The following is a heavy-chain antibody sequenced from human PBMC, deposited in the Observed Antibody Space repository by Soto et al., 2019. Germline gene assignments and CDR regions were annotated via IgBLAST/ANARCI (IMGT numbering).Heavy chain of an antibody. D-gene: IGHD3-3*01. CDR3: AHRVLRTVFGLVTTTAIYFDF. CDR1: GFSLTTSGVG. CDR2: IYWDDDK. Sequence: QITLNESGPTQVKPRQTLTLTCTFSGFSLTTSGVGVGWIRQSPGKAPEWLALIYWDDDKRYIPSLKRRLNITKDTSKNQVVLTMADMDPADTATYYCAHRVLRTVFGLVTTTAIYFDFWGQGTPVAVSS. J-gene: IGHJ4*02. V-gene: IGHV2-5*02.